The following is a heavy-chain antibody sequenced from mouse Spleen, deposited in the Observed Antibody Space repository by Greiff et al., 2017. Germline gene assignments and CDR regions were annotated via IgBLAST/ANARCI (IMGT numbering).Heavy chain of an antibody. CDR3: AREKEDYYGVDY. J-gene: IGHJ2*01. D-gene: IGHD1-1*01. V-gene: IGHV1-69*01. CDR1: GYTFTSYW. CDR2: IDPSDSYT. Sequence: QVQLQQPGAELVMPGASVKLSCKASGYTFTSYWMHWVKQRPGQGLEWIGEIDPSDSYTNYNQKFKGKATLTVDKSSSTAYMQLSSLTSEDSAVYYCAREKEDYYGVDYWGQGTTLTVSS.